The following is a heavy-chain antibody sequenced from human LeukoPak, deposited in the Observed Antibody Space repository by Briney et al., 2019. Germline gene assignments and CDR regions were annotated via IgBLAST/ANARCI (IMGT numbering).Heavy chain of an antibody. J-gene: IGHJ4*02. Sequence: SVKVSCKASRGTFSSYAISWVRQAPGQGLEWMGGIIPIFGTANYAQKFQGRVTITADESTSTAYMELSSLRSEDTAVYYCARDLARYSSSLNAFDYWGQGNLVTVSS. V-gene: IGHV1-69*01. D-gene: IGHD6-6*01. CDR1: RGTFSSYA. CDR3: ARDLARYSSSLNAFDY. CDR2: IIPIFGTA.